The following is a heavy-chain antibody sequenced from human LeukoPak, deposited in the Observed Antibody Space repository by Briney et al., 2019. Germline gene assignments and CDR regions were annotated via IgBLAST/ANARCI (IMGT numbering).Heavy chain of an antibody. Sequence: ASVKVSCKASGYTFTSYDINWVRQATGQGLEWMGWMNPNSGNTGYAQKFQGRVTMTRNTSISTAYMELSSLRSEDTAVYYCARRYDFCSGYRLYYYYGMDVWGQGTTVTVSS. CDR2: MNPNSGNT. CDR3: ARRYDFCSGYRLYYYYGMDV. D-gene: IGHD3-3*01. V-gene: IGHV1-8*01. J-gene: IGHJ6*02. CDR1: GYTFTSYD.